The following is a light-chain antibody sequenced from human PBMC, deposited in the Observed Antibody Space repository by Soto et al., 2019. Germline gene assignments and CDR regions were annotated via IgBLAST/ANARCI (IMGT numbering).Light chain of an antibody. CDR1: QSVSSSY. CDR2: GAS. J-gene: IGKJ2*01. Sequence: EIVLTQSPGTLSLSPGERATLSCRASQSVSSSYLAWYQQKPGQAPRLLIYGASSSATGIPDRFSGSGSGTYFTLTISRLEPEDFAVYYCQQYGSSPMYTFGQGTKLEIK. CDR3: QQYGSSPMYT. V-gene: IGKV3-20*01.